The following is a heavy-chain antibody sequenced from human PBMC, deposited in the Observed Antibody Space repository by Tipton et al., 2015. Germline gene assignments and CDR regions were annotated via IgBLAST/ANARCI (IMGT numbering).Heavy chain of an antibody. CDR1: GFTFTNYA. D-gene: IGHD5-24*01. CDR3: ARSLRDGYNREFAY. V-gene: IGHV3-23*01. CDR2: ISGSGGST. Sequence: SLRLSCAASGFTFTNYAMNWVRQAPGKGLEWVSGISGSGGSTYYADSVKGRFTISRDSSKNTLYLQMNSLRAEDAAVYYCARSLRDGYNREFAYWGQGTLVTVSS. J-gene: IGHJ4*02.